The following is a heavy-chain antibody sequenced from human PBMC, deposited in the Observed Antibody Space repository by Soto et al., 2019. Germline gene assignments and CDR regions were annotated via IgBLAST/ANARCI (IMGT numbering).Heavy chain of an antibody. CDR2: INHSGST. Sequence: SETLSLTCAVYGGSFSGYYWSWIRQPPGKGLEWIGEINHSGSTNYNPSLKSRVTISVDTSKNQFSLKLSSVTAADTAVYYCAREGVAIMITFLSYYGMDVWGQGTTVTVSS. CDR3: AREGVAIMITFLSYYGMDV. D-gene: IGHD3-16*01. J-gene: IGHJ6*02. CDR1: GGSFSGYY. V-gene: IGHV4-34*01.